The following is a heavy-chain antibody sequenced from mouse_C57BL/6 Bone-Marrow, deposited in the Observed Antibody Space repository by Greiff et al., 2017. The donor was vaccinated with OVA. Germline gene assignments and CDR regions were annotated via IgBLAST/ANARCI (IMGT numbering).Heavy chain of an antibody. CDR2: IYYSGSI. Sequence: EVQLVESGPGLVKPSQTVFLTCTVTGISITTGNYRWSWIRQFPGNKLVWIGYIYYSGSITYYPSPTRRTSITSDTPNNQFLLQMNALTAEYTATYDCAREYRSGAMDYWGQGTSVTVSS. CDR3: AREYRSGAMDY. J-gene: IGHJ4*01. CDR1: GISITTGNYR. D-gene: IGHD4-1*01. V-gene: IGHV3-5*01.